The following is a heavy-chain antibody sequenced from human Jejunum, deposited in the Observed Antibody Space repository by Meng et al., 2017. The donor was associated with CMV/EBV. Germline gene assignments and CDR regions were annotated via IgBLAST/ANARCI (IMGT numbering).Heavy chain of an antibody. D-gene: IGHD7-27*01. CDR2: INVNRGDT. V-gene: IGHV1-2*06. CDR3: ARDNWGSDY. J-gene: IGHJ4*02. CDR1: GYTFTVYT. Sequence: KVSFKTSGYTFTVYTIPWARQAPGQGLEWMGRINVNRGDTYYAQKFQGRVTMTRDTSISTAYMELSGLKSDDTAIYYCARDNWGSDYWGQGTLVTVSS.